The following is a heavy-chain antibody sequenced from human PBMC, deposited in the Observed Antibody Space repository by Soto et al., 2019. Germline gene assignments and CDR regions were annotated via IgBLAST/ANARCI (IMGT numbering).Heavy chain of an antibody. V-gene: IGHV1-18*01. D-gene: IGHD6-13*01. CDR2: ISAYNGNT. J-gene: IGHJ5*02. CDR1: GYTFTSYG. CDR3: AIGRTAAGPGAWFDP. Sequence: QVQLVQSGAEVKKPGASVKVSCKASGYTFTSYGISWVRQAPGQGLEWMGWISAYNGNTNYAQKLQGRVTMTPDTSTSIAYMELRSLRSDDTAVYYCAIGRTAAGPGAWFDPWGQGTLVTVSS.